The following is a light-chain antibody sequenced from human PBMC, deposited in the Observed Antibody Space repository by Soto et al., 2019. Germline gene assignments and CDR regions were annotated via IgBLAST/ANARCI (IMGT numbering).Light chain of an antibody. J-gene: IGKJ1*01. CDR1: QSVGSSY. CDR2: GAS. Sequence: EIVLTQSPGTLSLSPGERATLSCRASQSVGSSYLAWYQQTPGQAPRLLIYGASIRATGIPDRFSDSGSGTDFTLSISRLEPEDFAVYYCQQYGSSPTFGQGTKVDIK. CDR3: QQYGSSPT. V-gene: IGKV3-20*01.